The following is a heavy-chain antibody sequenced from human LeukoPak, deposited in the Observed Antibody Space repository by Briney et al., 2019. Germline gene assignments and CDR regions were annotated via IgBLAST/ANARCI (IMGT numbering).Heavy chain of an antibody. V-gene: IGHV3-33*06. CDR1: GFTFSSYG. CDR3: AKDRVPGGYYDFWSGYYSDFDY. Sequence: HPGGSLRLSCAASGFTFSSYGMHWVRQAPGKGLEWVAVIWYDGGNKYYADSVKGRFTFSRDNSKNTLYLQMNSLRAEDTAVYYCAKDRVPGGYYDFWSGYYSDFDYWGQGTLVTVSS. J-gene: IGHJ4*02. CDR2: IWYDGGNK. D-gene: IGHD3-3*01.